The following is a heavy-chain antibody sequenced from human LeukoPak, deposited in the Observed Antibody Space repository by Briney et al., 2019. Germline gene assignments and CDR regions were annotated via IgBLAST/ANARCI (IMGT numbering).Heavy chain of an antibody. V-gene: IGHV4-61*02. CDR3: ARSARLRLYGYYYYYMDV. D-gene: IGHD5-12*01. CDR1: GASISRDSYH. Sequence: PSETLSLTCSVSGASISRDSYHWSWIRQPAGKGLVWIGCVFTSGTTNYNPSLKSRVTISVETSKNQFSLKLSSVTAADTAVYYCARSARLRLYGYYYYYMDVWGKGTTVTISS. J-gene: IGHJ6*03. CDR2: VFTSGTT.